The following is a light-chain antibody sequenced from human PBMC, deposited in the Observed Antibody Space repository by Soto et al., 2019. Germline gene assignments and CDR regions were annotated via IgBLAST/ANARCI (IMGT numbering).Light chain of an antibody. CDR2: GAS. CDR3: QQYGSSNT. Sequence: EIVIRQSPATLSVSPGERATLSCRASQSVSSNVAGYQQKPRQPHRLLIYGASSRATGAQARCSGNGFGTEFTLTISRLEPEDISGYYCQQYGSSNTFGQGTRPEI. V-gene: IGKV3-15*01. CDR1: QSVSSN. J-gene: IGKJ5*01.